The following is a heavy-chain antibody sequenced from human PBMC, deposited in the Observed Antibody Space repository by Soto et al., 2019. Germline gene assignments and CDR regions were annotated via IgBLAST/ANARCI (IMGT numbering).Heavy chain of an antibody. D-gene: IGHD1-26*01. Sequence: QVQLVQSGAGVKKPGASVKVPCKASGYTFTAYSIHWVRQAPGQGLEWMGWINPNDGDTNYAQNFQDRVTMTSDTSITTVYMDLSRLTSDDTAVYFCARDSYSGSYVHWGQGTLVTVSS. CDR1: GYTFTAYS. CDR2: INPNDGDT. J-gene: IGHJ4*02. V-gene: IGHV1-2*02. CDR3: ARDSYSGSYVH.